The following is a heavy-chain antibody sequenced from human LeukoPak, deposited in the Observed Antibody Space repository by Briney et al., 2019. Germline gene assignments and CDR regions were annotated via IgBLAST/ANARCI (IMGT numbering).Heavy chain of an antibody. Sequence: SETLSLTCAVYGGSFSGYYWSWIRQPPGKGLEWIGEINHSGSTNYNPSLKSRVTISVDTSKNQFSLKLSSVTAADTAVYYCARARLRKLRYFDLWGRGTLVTDSS. V-gene: IGHV4-34*01. CDR2: INHSGST. CDR3: ARARLRKLRYFDL. D-gene: IGHD4-17*01. J-gene: IGHJ2*01. CDR1: GGSFSGYY.